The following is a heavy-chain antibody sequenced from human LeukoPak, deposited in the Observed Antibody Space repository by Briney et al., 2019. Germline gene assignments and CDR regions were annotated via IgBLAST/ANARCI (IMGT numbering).Heavy chain of an antibody. Sequence: GASVKVSCKASGYTFTAQYMHWVRQAPGQGLEWMGWINPNNGDTKYAQSFLGSVTMTRDTSTTTAYMELSSLRSDDTAVYFCASYPRSIPTPPFDYWGQGTLVTVSS. CDR2: INPNNGDT. CDR3: ASYPRSIPTPPFDY. CDR1: GYTFTAQY. V-gene: IGHV1-2*02. D-gene: IGHD2-21*01. J-gene: IGHJ4*02.